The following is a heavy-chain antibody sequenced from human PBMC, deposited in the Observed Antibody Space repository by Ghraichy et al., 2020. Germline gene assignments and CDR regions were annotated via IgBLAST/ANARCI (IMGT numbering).Heavy chain of an antibody. J-gene: IGHJ6*03. D-gene: IGHD3-3*01. CDR2: ISWDGGST. V-gene: IGHV3-43*01. Sequence: GESLNISCAASGFTFDDYTMHWVRQPPGKGLEWVSLISWDGGSTYYADSVKGRFTISRDNSKNSLYLQMNSLRTEDTALYYCAKDHRDFWSGYPNNYMDVWGKGTTVTVSS. CDR1: GFTFDDYT. CDR3: AKDHRDFWSGYPNNYMDV.